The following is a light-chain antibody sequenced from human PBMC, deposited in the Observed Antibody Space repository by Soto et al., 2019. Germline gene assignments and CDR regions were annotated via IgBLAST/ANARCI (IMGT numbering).Light chain of an antibody. CDR1: QALLRSNGYNY. CDR3: MQTVQTPIT. V-gene: IGKV2-28*01. J-gene: IGKJ5*01. CDR2: GGS. Sequence: VMTQSPLSLAVTRGAPSSTSCGSSQALLRSNGYNYFNWYXQRPGQSPHXLIYGGSNVAPGVPDRFSGSGSGTDFTMRLSRVEADDVAVDDCMQTVQTPITFGQGTRLEIK.